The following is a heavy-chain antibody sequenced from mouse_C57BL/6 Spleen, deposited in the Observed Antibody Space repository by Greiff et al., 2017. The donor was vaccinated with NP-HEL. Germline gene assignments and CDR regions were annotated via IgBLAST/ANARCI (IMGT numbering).Heavy chain of an antibody. J-gene: IGHJ1*03. V-gene: IGHV1-52*01. CDR2: IDPSDSET. CDR1: GYTFTSYW. D-gene: IGHD2-4*01. Sequence: VQLQQPGAELVRPGSSVKLSCKASGYTFTSYWMHWVKQKPIQGLEWIGNIDPSDSETHYNQKFKDKATLTVDKSSSTAYMQLSSLTSEDSAVYYCARGIYYDYDRYFDVWGTGTTVTVSS. CDR3: ARGIYYDYDRYFDV.